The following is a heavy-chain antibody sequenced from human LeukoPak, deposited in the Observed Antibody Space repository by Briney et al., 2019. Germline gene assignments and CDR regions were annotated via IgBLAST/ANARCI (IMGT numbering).Heavy chain of an antibody. D-gene: IGHD3-22*01. Sequence: PSETLSLTCTVSGGSISSYYWSWIRQPPGKGLEWIGYIYYSGSTNYNPSLKSRVTISVDTSKNQFSLKLSSVTAADTAVYYCARDDSSGYYRFDYWGQETLVTVSS. J-gene: IGHJ4*02. V-gene: IGHV4-59*01. CDR1: GGSISSYY. CDR3: ARDDSSGYYRFDY. CDR2: IYYSGST.